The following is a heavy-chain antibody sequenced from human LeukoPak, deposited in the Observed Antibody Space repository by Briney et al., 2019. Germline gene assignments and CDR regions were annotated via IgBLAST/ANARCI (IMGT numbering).Heavy chain of an antibody. V-gene: IGHV4-59*08. CDR2: IYYSGSA. CDR1: GGSFSNYY. CDR3: ARSSYGYNWFDP. J-gene: IGHJ5*02. Sequence: PSETLSLTCTVSGGSFSNYYWNWIRQPPGEGLEWIGYIYYSGSANYNPSLKSRVTISVDTSKNQFSLRLTSVTAAGTAVYHCARSSYGYNWFDPWGQGTLVTVSS. D-gene: IGHD5-18*01.